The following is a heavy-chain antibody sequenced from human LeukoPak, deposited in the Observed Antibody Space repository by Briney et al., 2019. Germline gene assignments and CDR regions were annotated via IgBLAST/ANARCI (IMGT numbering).Heavy chain of an antibody. V-gene: IGHV4-34*01. CDR3: ARGAPKEIQLWLRLRGVAFDI. J-gene: IGHJ3*02. CDR1: GLTFSDAW. CDR2: INHSGST. Sequence: PGGSLRLSCAVSGLTFSDAWMTWVRQPPGKGLEWIGEINHSGSTNYNPSLKSRVTISVDTSKNQFSLKLNSVTAADTAVYYCARGAPKEIQLWLRLRGVAFDIWGQGTMVTVSS. D-gene: IGHD5-18*01.